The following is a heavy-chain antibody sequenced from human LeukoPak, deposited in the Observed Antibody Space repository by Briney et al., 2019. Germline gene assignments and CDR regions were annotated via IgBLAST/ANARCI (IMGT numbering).Heavy chain of an antibody. CDR2: IWYDGTKK. D-gene: IGHD1-26*01. Sequence: GKSLRLSCAASGFTFSNYGFLWVRQAPGKGLEWVALIWYDGTKKNYADSVKGRFTISRDNSKNTLYLQVNSLRVEDTAVYYCARDLSVGAMEFWGQGTLVTVPS. CDR1: GFTFSNYG. J-gene: IGHJ4*02. CDR3: ARDLSVGAMEF. V-gene: IGHV3-33*01.